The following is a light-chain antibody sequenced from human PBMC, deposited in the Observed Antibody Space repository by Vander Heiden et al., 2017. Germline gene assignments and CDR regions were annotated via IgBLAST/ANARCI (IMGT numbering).Light chain of an antibody. CDR2: EDN. J-gene: IGLJ3*02. Sequence: NFMLTQPHSVSESPGKTVTISCTRSSGSIASNYVQWYQQRPGSSPTTVIYEDNQRPSGVPDRFSGSIDSSSNSASLTISGLKTEDEADYTQSYDSSKSWVFGGGTKLTVL. CDR1: SGSIASNY. V-gene: IGLV6-57*01. CDR3: QSYDSSKSWV.